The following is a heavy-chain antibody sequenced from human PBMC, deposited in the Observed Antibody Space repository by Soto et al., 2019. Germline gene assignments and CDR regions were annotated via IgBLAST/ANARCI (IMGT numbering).Heavy chain of an antibody. CDR2: MYHSGST. Sequence: QLQLQESGPGLVKPSETLSLTCTVSGGSISSSSYYWGWIRQPPGKGLEWIGSMYHSGSTYFNPSLNSRVTISVDTSKNQFSLKLSSVTAADTAVYYCANGYSSRWPRVEGKENWFDPWGQGILVTVSS. J-gene: IGHJ5*02. V-gene: IGHV4-39*01. D-gene: IGHD6-13*01. CDR1: GGSISSSSYY. CDR3: ANGYSSRWPRVEGKENWFDP.